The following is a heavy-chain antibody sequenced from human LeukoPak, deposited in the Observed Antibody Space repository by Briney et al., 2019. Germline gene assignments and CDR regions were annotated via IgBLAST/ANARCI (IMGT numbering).Heavy chain of an antibody. CDR1: SGSLSPYH. Sequence: SETLSLTCIISSGSLSPYHWSWFRQPPGKGLERLGHIFYTGKANYNPSLKSRVTMSVDTPKDQFSLRVTSVTAADTGMYYCARLSRGAGAAKTFDYWGQGILVTVSS. J-gene: IGHJ4*02. CDR3: ARLSRGAGAAKTFDY. V-gene: IGHV4-59*08. CDR2: IFYTGKA. D-gene: IGHD6-13*01.